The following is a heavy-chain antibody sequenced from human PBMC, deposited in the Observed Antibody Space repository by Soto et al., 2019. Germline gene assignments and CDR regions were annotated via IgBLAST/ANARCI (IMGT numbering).Heavy chain of an antibody. CDR3: AGTKWIQLWLGPIDY. V-gene: IGHV4-39*01. D-gene: IGHD5-18*01. CDR2: IYYSGST. J-gene: IGHJ4*02. CDR1: GGSIISSSYY. Sequence: SETLSLTCTVSGGSIISSSYYWGWIRQPPGKGLEWIGSIYYSGSTYYNPSLKSRVTISVDTSKNQFSLKLSSVTAADTAVYYCAGTKWIQLWLGPIDYWGQGTLVTVSS.